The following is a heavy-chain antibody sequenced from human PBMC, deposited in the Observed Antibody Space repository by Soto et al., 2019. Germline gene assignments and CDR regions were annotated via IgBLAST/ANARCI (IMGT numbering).Heavy chain of an antibody. V-gene: IGHV4-30-4*01. CDR2: IYYSGST. D-gene: IGHD4-17*01. J-gene: IGHJ3*02. CDR1: GGSISSGDYY. CDR3: ARDCDYGDTQGAFDI. Sequence: QVQLQESGPGLVKPSQTLSLTCTVSGGSISSGDYYWSWIRQPPGKGLEWIGYIYYSGSTYYNPSLKSRVTISVDTSKNQLSLKLSSVTAADTAVYYCARDCDYGDTQGAFDIWGQGTMVTVSS.